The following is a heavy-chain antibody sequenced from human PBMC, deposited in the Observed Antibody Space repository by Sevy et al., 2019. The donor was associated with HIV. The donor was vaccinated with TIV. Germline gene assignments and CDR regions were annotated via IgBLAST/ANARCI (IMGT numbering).Heavy chain of an antibody. J-gene: IGHJ5*02. CDR2: IRYEGSNK. V-gene: IGHV3-30*02. CDR1: GFTFSRYG. D-gene: IGHD6-19*01. CDR3: VKGGDSSGLNWFDP. Sequence: GGSLRLSCVASGFTFSRYGMHWVRQAPGKGLEWVSFIRYEGSNKFSADSVKGRFTISRDNSMKTLYLQMNSLMAKDRAVYYCVKGGDSSGLNWFDPWGQGSLVTVSS.